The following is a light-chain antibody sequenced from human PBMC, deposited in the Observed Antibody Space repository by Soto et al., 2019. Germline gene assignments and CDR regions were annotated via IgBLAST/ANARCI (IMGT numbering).Light chain of an antibody. CDR1: SSDIGAYNF. CDR2: DVN. J-gene: IGLJ2*01. CDR3: TSWTTSTTMI. V-gene: IGLV2-14*03. Sequence: QSALTQPASVSGSPGRSITISCTGTSSDIGAYNFVSWYQQHPGKAPKLMLYDVNIRLSGVSNRFSGSKSGNTASLTISGLQAEDEADYYCTSWTTSTTMIFGGGTKVTVL.